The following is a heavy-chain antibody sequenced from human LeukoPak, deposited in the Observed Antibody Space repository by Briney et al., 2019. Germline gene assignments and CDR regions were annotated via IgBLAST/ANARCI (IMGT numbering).Heavy chain of an antibody. D-gene: IGHD2-2*01. Sequence: GGSLRLSCAASGFTFSSYGMHWVRQAPGKGLEWVAFIRYDGSNKYYADSVKGRFTISRGNSKNTLYLQMNSLRAEDTAVYYCAKELGYCSSTSCHYWGQGTLVTVSS. CDR2: IRYDGSNK. V-gene: IGHV3-30*02. J-gene: IGHJ4*02. CDR1: GFTFSSYG. CDR3: AKELGYCSSTSCHY.